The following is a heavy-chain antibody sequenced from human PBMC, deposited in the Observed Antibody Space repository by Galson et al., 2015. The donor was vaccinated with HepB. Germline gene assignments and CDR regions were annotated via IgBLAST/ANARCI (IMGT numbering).Heavy chain of an antibody. J-gene: IGHJ4*02. Sequence: SVKVSCKASGGTFSSYAISWVRQAPGQGLEWMGRIIPILGIANHAQKFQGRVTITADKSTSTAYMELSSLRSEDTAVYYCATNSGYDEDMIEVDSWGQGTLVTVSS. D-gene: IGHD5-12*01. CDR1: GGTFSSYA. CDR3: ATNSGYDEDMIEVDS. V-gene: IGHV1-69*04. CDR2: IIPILGIA.